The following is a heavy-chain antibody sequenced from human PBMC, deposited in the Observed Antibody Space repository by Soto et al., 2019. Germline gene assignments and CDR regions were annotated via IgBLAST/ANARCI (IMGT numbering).Heavy chain of an antibody. CDR3: AHTAYCGGDCYSPTFGY. D-gene: IGHD2-21*02. J-gene: IGHJ4*02. CDR1: GFSLSTSGVG. CDR2: IYWDDDK. Sequence: QITLKESGPTLVKPTQTLTLTCTFSGFSLSTSGVGVGWIRQPPGKALEWLALIYWDDDKRYSPSLKSRLTIAKDTSKNQVVLTMTNVDPVDTATYYCAHTAYCGGDCYSPTFGYWGQGTLVTVSS. V-gene: IGHV2-5*02.